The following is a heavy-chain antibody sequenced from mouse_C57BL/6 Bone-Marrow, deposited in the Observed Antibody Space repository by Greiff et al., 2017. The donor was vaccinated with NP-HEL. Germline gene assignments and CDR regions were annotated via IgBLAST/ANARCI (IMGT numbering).Heavy chain of an antibody. Sequence: QVQLQQPGAELVMPGASVKLSCKASGYTFTSYWMHWVKQRPGQGLEWIGEIDPSDSYTNYNQKFKGKSTLTVDKSSSTAYMQLSSLTSEDSAVYYCARDGRAYWGQGTLVTVSA. CDR3: ARDGRAY. J-gene: IGHJ3*01. V-gene: IGHV1-69*01. CDR1: GYTFTSYW. D-gene: IGHD2-3*01. CDR2: IDPSDSYT.